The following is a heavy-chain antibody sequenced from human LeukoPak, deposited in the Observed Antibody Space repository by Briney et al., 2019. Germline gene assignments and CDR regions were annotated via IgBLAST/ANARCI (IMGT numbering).Heavy chain of an antibody. Sequence: GGSLRLSCAASGFIFSDAWMTWVRQAPGKGLEWVGRIKRKADGGPTDYAAPVKGRFTISRDDSKNTLYLQMNSPKIEDTAVYFCSTNQALDIWGQGTKVTVSS. CDR1: GFIFSDAW. CDR3: STNQALDI. CDR2: IKRKADGGPT. V-gene: IGHV3-15*01. J-gene: IGHJ3*02.